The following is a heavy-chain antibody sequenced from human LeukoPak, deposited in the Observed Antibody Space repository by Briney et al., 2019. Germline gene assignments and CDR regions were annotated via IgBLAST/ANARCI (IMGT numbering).Heavy chain of an antibody. D-gene: IGHD2-15*01. CDR3: ARDVVVAATAYYYYYYGMDV. Sequence: EASVKVSCKASGYTFTGYYMHWVRQAPGQGLEWMGWINPNSGGTNYAQKFQGRVTMTRDTSTSTVYMELSSLRSEDTAVYYCARDVVVAATAYYYYYYGMDVWGQGTTVTVSS. CDR1: GYTFTGYY. V-gene: IGHV1-2*02. CDR2: INPNSGGT. J-gene: IGHJ6*02.